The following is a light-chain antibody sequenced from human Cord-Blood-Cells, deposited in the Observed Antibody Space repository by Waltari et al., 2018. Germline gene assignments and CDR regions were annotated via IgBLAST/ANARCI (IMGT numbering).Light chain of an antibody. V-gene: IGLV2-14*01. CDR3: SSYTSSSTYVV. J-gene: IGLJ2*01. CDR2: DVS. CDR1: SSDVGGYNY. Sequence: QSALTPPASVSGSPGQSITISCTGTSSDVGGYNYVSWYQQHPGKAPKLMNYDVSNPPAGVYNRFSGAETLHTASPTIFGRQAEDEADSYCSSYTSSSTYVVFGGGTKLTV.